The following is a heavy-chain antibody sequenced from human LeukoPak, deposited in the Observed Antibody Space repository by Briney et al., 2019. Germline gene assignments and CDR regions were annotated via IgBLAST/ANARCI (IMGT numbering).Heavy chain of an antibody. D-gene: IGHD1-1*01. V-gene: IGHV1-2*02. J-gene: IGHJ4*02. Sequence: ASVKVSCTASGYTFTDYFMHWVRQTPGQGLEWMGWIDPNSAGTLYSQKFQGRVSMTRDKSINTIYMELSSLRSDDTAVYYCAKEVGHNGRFDYWGQGTLVTVSP. CDR2: IDPNSAGT. CDR3: AKEVGHNGRFDY. CDR1: GYTFTDYF.